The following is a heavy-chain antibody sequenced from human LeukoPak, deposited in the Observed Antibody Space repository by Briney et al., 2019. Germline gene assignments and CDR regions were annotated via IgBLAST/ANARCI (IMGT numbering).Heavy chain of an antibody. J-gene: IGHJ4*02. D-gene: IGHD1-26*01. CDR3: VSQFYRGSDNYYFDY. CDR1: GFMFSTYA. Sequence: PGGSLRLSCATSGFMFSTYAMSWVRQAPGKGLEWVSIISNSGGTTYYADSVKGRFTVSRDNSKNTLYLQMKSLKAEDTAVYYCVSQFYRGSDNYYFDYWGQGTLVAVSS. CDR2: ISNSGGTT. V-gene: IGHV3-23*01.